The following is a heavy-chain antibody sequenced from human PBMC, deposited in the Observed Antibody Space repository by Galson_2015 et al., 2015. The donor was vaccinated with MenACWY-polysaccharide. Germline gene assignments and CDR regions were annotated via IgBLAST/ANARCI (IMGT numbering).Heavy chain of an antibody. D-gene: IGHD5-24*01. CDR3: AKDISARWPPVASDY. CDR2: ISWNSGSI. Sequence: SLRLSCAASGFTFDDYTMHWVRQAPGKGLEWVSTISWNSGSIAYADSVKGRFTISRDNAKNSLYLQMNSLRLEDTALYYCAKDISARWPPVASDYWGQGTLVTVSS. V-gene: IGHV3-9*01. J-gene: IGHJ4*02. CDR1: GFTFDDYT.